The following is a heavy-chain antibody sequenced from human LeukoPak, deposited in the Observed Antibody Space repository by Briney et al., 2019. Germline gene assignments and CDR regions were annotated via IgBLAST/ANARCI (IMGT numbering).Heavy chain of an antibody. D-gene: IGHD5-12*01. V-gene: IGHV3-23*01. CDR1: GFTFSSYA. CDR2: ISGGSGST. J-gene: IGHJ4*02. Sequence: PGGSLRLSCAASGFTFSSYAMSWVRQAPGKGLAWVSTISGGSGSTYCADSVKGRFTISRDNAKNSLYLQMNSLRAEDTAMYYCARGRYSGTTYYFDYWGQGTLVTVSS. CDR3: ARGRYSGTTYYFDY.